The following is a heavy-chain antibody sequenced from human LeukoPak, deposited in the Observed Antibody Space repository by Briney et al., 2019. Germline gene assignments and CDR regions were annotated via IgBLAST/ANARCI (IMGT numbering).Heavy chain of an antibody. CDR2: IYYSGST. Sequence: NPSETLSLTCTVSGYSISSSSYYWGWIRQPPGKGLGWIGSIYYSGSTYYNPSLKSRVTISVDTSKNQFSLKLSSVTAADTAVYYCASIYCSGGSCYPGEYYYYGMDVWGQGTTVTVSS. CDR3: ASIYCSGGSCYPGEYYYYGMDV. J-gene: IGHJ6*02. CDR1: GYSISSSSYY. D-gene: IGHD2-15*01. V-gene: IGHV4-39*07.